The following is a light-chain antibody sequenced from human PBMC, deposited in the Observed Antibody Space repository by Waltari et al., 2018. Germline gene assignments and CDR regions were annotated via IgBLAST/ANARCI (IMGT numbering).Light chain of an antibody. J-gene: IGLJ1*01. CDR3: SSDAVSNNFYD. CDR1: GSAAS. CDR2: DVN. Sequence: QSALTQPPSASRSPGQSVTLSCPRPGSAASVPGYQQQPGKAPKLLIYDVNKRPSGVPDRLSGSKSGNTASLTVSGLQAEDEGDYYCSSDAVSNNFYDFGTGTKVTVL. V-gene: IGLV2-8*01.